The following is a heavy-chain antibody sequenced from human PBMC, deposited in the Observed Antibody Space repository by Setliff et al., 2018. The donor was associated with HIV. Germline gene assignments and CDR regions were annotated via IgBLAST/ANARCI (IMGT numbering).Heavy chain of an antibody. CDR3: ARHGITGRFFLWFDP. Sequence: PSETLSLTCAVYGGSFSGYYWSWIRQPPGKGLEWIGEINHSGRTTYNPSLKSRVTISVDTSKNQISLKLSSVTAADTAVYYCARHGITGRFFLWFDPWGQGILVTVSS. D-gene: IGHD1-20*01. CDR1: GGSFSGYY. J-gene: IGHJ5*02. V-gene: IGHV4-34*01. CDR2: INHSGRT.